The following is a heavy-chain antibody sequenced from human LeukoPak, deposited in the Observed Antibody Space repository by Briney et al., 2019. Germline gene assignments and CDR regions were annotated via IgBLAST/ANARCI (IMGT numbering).Heavy chain of an antibody. CDR2: ISYDGSNK. Sequence: GGSLRLSCAASGFTFSSYGMHWVRQAPGKGLEWVAVISYDGSNKYYAGSVKGRFTISRDNSKNTLYLQMNSLRAEDTAVYYCAKDQETPGYSGSFYGMDVWGQGTTVTVSS. J-gene: IGHJ6*02. D-gene: IGHD1-26*01. CDR1: GFTFSSYG. CDR3: AKDQETPGYSGSFYGMDV. V-gene: IGHV3-30*18.